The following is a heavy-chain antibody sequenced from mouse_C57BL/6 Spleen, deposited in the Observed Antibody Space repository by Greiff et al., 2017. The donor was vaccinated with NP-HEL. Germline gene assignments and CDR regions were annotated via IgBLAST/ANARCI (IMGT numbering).Heavy chain of an antibody. J-gene: IGHJ4*01. CDR3: ASYYGSSYDYAMDY. V-gene: IGHV1-81*01. CDR1: GYTFTSYG. CDR2: IYPRSGNT. Sequence: VKLMESGAELARPGASVKLSCKASGYTFTSYGISWVKQRTGQGLEWIGEIYPRSGNTYYNEKFKGKATLTADKSSSTAYMELRSLTSEDSAVYFCASYYGSSYDYAMDYWGQGTSVTVSS. D-gene: IGHD1-1*01.